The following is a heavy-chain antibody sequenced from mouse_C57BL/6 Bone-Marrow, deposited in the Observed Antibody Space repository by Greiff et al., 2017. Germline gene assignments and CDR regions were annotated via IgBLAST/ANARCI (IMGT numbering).Heavy chain of an antibody. CDR1: GYTFTSYW. CDR3: ARERVYYYAMDY. CDR2: IYPGSGST. J-gene: IGHJ4*01. Sequence: QVQLQQSGAELVKPGASVKMSCKASGYTFTSYWITWVKQRPGQGLEWIGDIYPGSGSTNYNEKFKSKATLTVDTSSSTAYMQPSSLTSEDSAVYGCARERVYYYAMDYWGQGTSVTVSS. V-gene: IGHV1-55*01.